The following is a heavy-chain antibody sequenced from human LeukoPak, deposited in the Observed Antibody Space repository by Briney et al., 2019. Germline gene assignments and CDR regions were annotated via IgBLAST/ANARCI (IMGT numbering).Heavy chain of an antibody. CDR2: IKEDGTET. V-gene: IGHV3-7*03. CDR1: GFMFSSNW. CDR3: AKEPASSGWFDP. Sequence: GGSLRLSCAASGFMFSSNWMSWVRLAPGKGLEWVANIKEDGTETYYVDSVKGRFTISRDNAKNSLYLQMNSLRAEDTAVYYCAKEPASSGWFDPWGQGTLVAVSS. D-gene: IGHD6-19*01. J-gene: IGHJ5*02.